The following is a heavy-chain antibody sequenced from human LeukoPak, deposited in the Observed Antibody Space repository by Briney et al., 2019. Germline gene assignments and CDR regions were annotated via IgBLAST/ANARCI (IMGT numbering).Heavy chain of an antibody. Sequence: GGSLRLSCAASGFTITRNWMGWVRQAPGKGLEWVANINEYGSQKHYVDSVKGRFTISRDNAKNSLYLQMNSLRAEDTAVYYCARDGGRNFDFWGQGTLVTVSS. J-gene: IGHJ4*02. CDR1: GFTITRNW. CDR2: INEYGSQK. CDR3: ARDGGRNFDF. V-gene: IGHV3-7*01. D-gene: IGHD3-3*01.